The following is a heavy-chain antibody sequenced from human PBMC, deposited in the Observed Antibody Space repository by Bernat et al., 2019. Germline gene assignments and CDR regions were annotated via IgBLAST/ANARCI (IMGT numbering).Heavy chain of an antibody. V-gene: IGHV3-53*04. CDR1: GFTVSSNC. CDR2: IYSGGTA. CDR3: AGDCYYYDSRGCYGMGV. J-gene: IGHJ6*02. D-gene: IGHD3-22*01. Sequence: EVQLVESGGGLVQPGGSLRLSCAASGFTVSSNCMSWVRQAPGKGLEWVSVIYSGGTAYNADSVKGRFTISRHTSKNTLYLQMNSLRAEDTALYYFAGDCYYYDSRGCYGMGVWGQGTTVAVSS.